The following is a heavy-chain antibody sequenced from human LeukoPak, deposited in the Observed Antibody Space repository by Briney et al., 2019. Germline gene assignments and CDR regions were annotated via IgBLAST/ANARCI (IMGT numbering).Heavy chain of an antibody. V-gene: IGHV5-51*01. J-gene: IGHJ6*03. CDR3: ARHQAWSGGFGVDKYYYYYMDV. CDR1: GYSFTNSW. Sequence: GESLKISCKGSGYSFTNSWIGWARQLPGKGLEWVEIIYPGDSDTRYSPSFQGHVTISADKSISTAYLQWSSLRASDTAMYYCARHQAWSGGFGVDKYYYYYMDVWGKGTTVTVSS. D-gene: IGHD3-3*01. CDR2: IYPGDSDT.